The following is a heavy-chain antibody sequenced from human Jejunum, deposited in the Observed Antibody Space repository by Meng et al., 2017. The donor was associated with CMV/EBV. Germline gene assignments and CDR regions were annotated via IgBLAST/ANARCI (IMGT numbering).Heavy chain of an antibody. D-gene: IGHD3-3*01. Sequence: SSYVFGWVRQAPGQGLEWVGGVIPILTSSNYAQKFQGRVTIIADKSTTTVYMEVSSLKSEDTAIYYCASGTIFGVVTPYYYGLDVWGQGTTVTVSS. V-gene: IGHV1-69*06. J-gene: IGHJ6*02. CDR2: VIPILTSS. CDR3: ASGTIFGVVTPYYYGLDV. CDR1: SSYV.